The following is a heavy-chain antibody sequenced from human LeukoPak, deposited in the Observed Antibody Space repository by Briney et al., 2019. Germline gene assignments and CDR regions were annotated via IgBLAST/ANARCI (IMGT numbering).Heavy chain of an antibody. J-gene: IGHJ4*02. D-gene: IGHD2-8*02. CDR2: IHPGDSDT. Sequence: GESLKISCKGSGYTFTSYWIGWVRQMPGKGLEWMGIIHPGDSDTRYSPSFQGQVTISADKSVSTSYLQWSSLKASDTATYYCATLPHTEFHYWGQGTLVTVSS. CDR1: GYTFTSYW. V-gene: IGHV5-51*01. CDR3: ATLPHTEFHY.